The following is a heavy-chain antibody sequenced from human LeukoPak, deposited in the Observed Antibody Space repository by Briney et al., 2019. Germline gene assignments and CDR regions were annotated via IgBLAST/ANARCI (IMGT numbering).Heavy chain of an antibody. Sequence: PQASVKVSCKASGYIFTGYYIHWVRQAPGQGLEWMGWINPNSGGTNFAQKFQGRVTMTRDTSISTAYMELRRLRSDDTAAYFCAKSAQYDFLTGYYSSWGQGTLVTVSS. J-gene: IGHJ4*02. CDR1: GYIFTGYY. CDR3: AKSAQYDFLTGYYSS. D-gene: IGHD3-9*01. CDR2: INPNSGGT. V-gene: IGHV1-2*02.